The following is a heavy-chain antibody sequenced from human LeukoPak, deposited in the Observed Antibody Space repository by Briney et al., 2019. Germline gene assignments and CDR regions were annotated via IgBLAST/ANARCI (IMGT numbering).Heavy chain of an antibody. CDR3: ARRTKNCDILTGSRSDPFDY. J-gene: IGHJ4*02. CDR2: VSHSGST. D-gene: IGHD3-9*01. Sequence: SETLSLTCAVSGGSFSGYYWSWIRQPPGKGLEWIGEVSHSGSTNYNPSLKSRVTISVDTSKNQFSLKLSSVTAADTAVYYCARRTKNCDILTGSRSDPFDYWGQGTLVTVSS. CDR1: GGSFSGYY. V-gene: IGHV4-34*01.